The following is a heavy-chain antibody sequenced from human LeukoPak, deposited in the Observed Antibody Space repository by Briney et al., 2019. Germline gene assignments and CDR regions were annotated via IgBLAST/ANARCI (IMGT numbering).Heavy chain of an antibody. CDR1: GFTVSSNY. V-gene: IGHV3-23*01. CDR2: ISGSGGST. D-gene: IGHD3-22*01. Sequence: PGGSLRLSCAASGFTVSSNYMSWVRQAPGKGLEWVSAISGSGGSTYYADSVKGRFAISGDNSKNTLYLQMNSLRAEDTAVYYCAKVSSMIVVVRGPLDYWGQGTLVTVSS. CDR3: AKVSSMIVVVRGPLDY. J-gene: IGHJ4*02.